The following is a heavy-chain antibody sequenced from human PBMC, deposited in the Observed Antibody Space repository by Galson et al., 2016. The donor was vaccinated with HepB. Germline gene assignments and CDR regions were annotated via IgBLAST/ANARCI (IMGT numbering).Heavy chain of an antibody. J-gene: IGHJ3*02. V-gene: IGHV4-30-4*01. Sequence: TLSLTCTVSGGSISSGDSYWSWLRQHPGKGLEWIGYIYHTGRTYYNPSLKTRVTISVDVSNDQFSLNLSSATAADTAIYYYARAYGDYEADAFDIWGLGAMVTVSA. D-gene: IGHD4-17*01. CDR2: IYHTGRT. CDR3: ARAYGDYEADAFDI. CDR1: GGSISSGDSY.